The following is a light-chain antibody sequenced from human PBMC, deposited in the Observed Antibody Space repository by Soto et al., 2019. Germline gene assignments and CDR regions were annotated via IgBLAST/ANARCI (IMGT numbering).Light chain of an antibody. CDR2: DAS. J-gene: IGKJ5*01. CDR3: QQRKNWQVT. V-gene: IGKV3-11*01. Sequence: EIVLTQSPVTLSLSPGERATLSCRASQSVGSYLAWYQQKPGRAPRLLIYDASNRATGIPARFTGSGSETDFTLTISSLEAEDFAVYYCQQRKNWQVTFGQGTRLEIK. CDR1: QSVGSY.